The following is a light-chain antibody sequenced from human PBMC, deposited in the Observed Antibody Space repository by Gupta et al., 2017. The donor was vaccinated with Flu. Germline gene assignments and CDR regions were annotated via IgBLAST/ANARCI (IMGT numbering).Light chain of an antibody. CDR3: MQGAHWPWT. Sequence: DVVMTQSPLFLAVTLGQPASISCRSSQGLVYSDGNTYLHWFQQRPGQSPRRLIHLVSSRDSGVPDRFSSSGSGTYFTLRISRVEADDVGVYYCMQGAHWPWTFGQGTKVEI. CDR1: QGLVYSDGNTY. CDR2: LVS. V-gene: IGKV2-30*01. J-gene: IGKJ1*01.